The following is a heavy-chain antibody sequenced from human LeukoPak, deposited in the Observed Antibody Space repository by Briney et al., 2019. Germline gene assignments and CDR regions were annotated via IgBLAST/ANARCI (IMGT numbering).Heavy chain of an antibody. CDR2: INHSGST. V-gene: IGHV4-34*01. CDR3: ARGRGAARRVMDV. CDR1: GGSFSGYY. Sequence: PSETLSLTRAVYGGSFSGYYWSWIRQPPGKGLEWIGEINHSGSTNYNPSLKSRVTISVDTSKNQFSLKLSSVTAADTAVYYCARGRGAARRVMDVWGKGTMVTVSS. J-gene: IGHJ6*03. D-gene: IGHD6-6*01.